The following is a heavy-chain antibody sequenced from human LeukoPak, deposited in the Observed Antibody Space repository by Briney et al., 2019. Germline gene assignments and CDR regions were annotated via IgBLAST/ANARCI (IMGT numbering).Heavy chain of an antibody. D-gene: IGHD5-24*01. CDR3: ARGRDGYNLAYYYMDV. V-gene: IGHV4-59*01. CDR1: VGPINYYY. Sequence: SETLFLTCSVSVGPINYYYWTSIRQPPAKGLEWIGYLHYSGSTNYAPSLKSRVSISLDTSNNQFSLKLSSVTAADTAMYYCARGRDGYNLAYYYMDVWGKGTTVTVSS. CDR2: LHYSGST. J-gene: IGHJ6*03.